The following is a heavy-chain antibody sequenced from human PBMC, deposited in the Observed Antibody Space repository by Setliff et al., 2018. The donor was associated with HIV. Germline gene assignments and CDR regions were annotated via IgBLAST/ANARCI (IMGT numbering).Heavy chain of an antibody. CDR2: ISAYNGDT. D-gene: IGHD6-6*01. J-gene: IGHJ3*02. Sequence: GASVKVSCKASGYTFTSYGISWVRQAPGQGLEWMGWISAYNGDTNYAQKLQGRVTMTTDTSTSTAYMELRSLRSEGTAMYYCARGKQMSRRSDAFDIWGQGTKVTVSS. CDR3: ARGKQMSRRSDAFDI. CDR1: GYTFTSYG. V-gene: IGHV1-18*01.